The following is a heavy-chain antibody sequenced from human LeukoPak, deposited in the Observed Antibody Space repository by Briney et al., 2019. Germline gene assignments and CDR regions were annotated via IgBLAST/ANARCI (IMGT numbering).Heavy chain of an antibody. CDR2: ISYDGSNK. V-gene: IGHV3-30*04. Sequence: GGSLRLSCAASGFTFSSYAMHGVRQAPGKGLEWVAVISYDGSNKYYADSVKGRFTISRDNSKNTLYLQMNSLRAEDTAVYYCAREEVYSSGLXXXXQXTLVTVSS. D-gene: IGHD6-19*01. J-gene: IGHJ4*02. CDR3: AREEVYSSGLXX. CDR1: GFTFSSYA.